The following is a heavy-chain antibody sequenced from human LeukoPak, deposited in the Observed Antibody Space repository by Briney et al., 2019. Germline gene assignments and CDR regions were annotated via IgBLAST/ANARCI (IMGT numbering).Heavy chain of an antibody. CDR2: INAGNGNT. D-gene: IGHD6-19*01. CDR3: AKGAVAGKVDD. CDR1: GYTFTSYA. V-gene: IGHV1-3*01. J-gene: IGHJ4*02. Sequence: GASVRVSCTASGYTFTSYAMHWVCHAPGQRLEWMGWINAGNGNTKDSLKFQGRVTITRDTSASTAYMELSSLRSEGTAVDYCAKGAVAGKVDDWGQGTLVTVSS.